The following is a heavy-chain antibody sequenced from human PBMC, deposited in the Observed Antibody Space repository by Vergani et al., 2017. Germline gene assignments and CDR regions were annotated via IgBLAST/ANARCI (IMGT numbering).Heavy chain of an antibody. V-gene: IGHV1-8*01. J-gene: IGHJ1*01. Sequence: QVQLVQSGAEVKKPGASVKVSCKASGYTFTSYDINWVRQATGQGLEWMGWMNPNSGNTGYAPKFQGKVTMTRNTSISTAYMELSSLRSEDTAVYYCAREAGGYCSSTSCYSSPAEYFQHWGQGTLVTVSS. CDR1: GYTFTSYD. CDR2: MNPNSGNT. D-gene: IGHD2-2*01. CDR3: AREAGGYCSSTSCYSSPAEYFQH.